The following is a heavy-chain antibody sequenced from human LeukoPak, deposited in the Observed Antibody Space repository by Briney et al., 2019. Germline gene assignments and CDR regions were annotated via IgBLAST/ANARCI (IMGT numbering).Heavy chain of an antibody. CDR1: GYSISSGYY. V-gene: IGHV4-38-2*02. J-gene: IGHJ4*02. CDR2: IYHSGST. Sequence: SETLSLTCTVSGYSISSGYYWGWIRQPPGKGLEWIGSIYHSGSTYYNPSLKSRVTMSVDTSKNQFSLKLSSVTAADTAVYYCAREGYSYARAFDYWGQGTLVTVSS. CDR3: AREGYSYARAFDY. D-gene: IGHD5-18*01.